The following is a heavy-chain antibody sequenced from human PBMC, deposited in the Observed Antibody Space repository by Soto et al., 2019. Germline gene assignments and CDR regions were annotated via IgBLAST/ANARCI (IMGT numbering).Heavy chain of an antibody. CDR3: ARTVGYYYGMDV. CDR2: INAGNGNT. V-gene: IGHV1-3*01. J-gene: IGHJ6*02. D-gene: IGHD4-17*01. Sequence: ASVKVSCKASGYIFTDYYMHWVRQAPGQRLEWMGWINAGNGNTKYAQKFQGRVTITRDTSASTAYMELSSLRSEDTAVYYCARTVGYYYGMDVWGQGTTVTVSS. CDR1: GYIFTDYY.